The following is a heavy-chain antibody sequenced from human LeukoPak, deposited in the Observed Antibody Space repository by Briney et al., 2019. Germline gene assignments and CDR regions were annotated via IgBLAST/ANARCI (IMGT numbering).Heavy chain of an antibody. V-gene: IGHV3-21*01. CDR3: ARDGIAAAGDY. D-gene: IGHD6-13*01. J-gene: IGHJ4*02. Sequence: GGSLRLSCAASGFTFSSYSMNWVRQAPGKGLEWVSSISSSSYIYYADSVKGRFTISRDNAKNSLYLQMNSLRAEDTAVYYCARDGIAAAGDYWGQGTLVTVSS. CDR2: ISSSSYI. CDR1: GFTFSSYS.